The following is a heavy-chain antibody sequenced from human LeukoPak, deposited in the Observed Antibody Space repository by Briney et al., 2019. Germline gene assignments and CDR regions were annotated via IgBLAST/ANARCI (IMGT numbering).Heavy chain of an antibody. J-gene: IGHJ6*03. CDR2: ISSSSSYI. CDR1: GFTFSSYS. Sequence: GGSLRLSCAASGFTFSSYSMNWVRQAPGKGLEWVSSISSSSSYIYYADSVKGRFTISRDNAKNSLYLQMNSLRAEDTAVYYCARDGASEIYYHYYYMDVWGKGTTVTVSS. CDR3: ARDGASEIYYHYYYMDV. V-gene: IGHV3-21*01.